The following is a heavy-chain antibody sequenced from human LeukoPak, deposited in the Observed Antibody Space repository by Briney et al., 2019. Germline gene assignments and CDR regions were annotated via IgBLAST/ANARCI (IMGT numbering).Heavy chain of an antibody. D-gene: IGHD6-19*01. Sequence: SETLSLTCTVSGVSINSYYWSWIRQPPGKGLEWIGYIYYTGNTNYNPSLKSRVTMSVDLPSDQFSLKLTSVTAADTAVYYCARSAGWHFDYWGQGSLVTVSS. CDR1: GVSINSYY. V-gene: IGHV4-59*01. J-gene: IGHJ4*02. CDR2: IYYTGNT. CDR3: ARSAGWHFDY.